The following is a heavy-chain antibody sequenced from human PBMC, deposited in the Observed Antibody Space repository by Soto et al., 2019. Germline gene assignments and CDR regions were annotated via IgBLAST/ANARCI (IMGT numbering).Heavy chain of an antibody. CDR3: ALYYRERELWHVATYNWFDP. D-gene: IGHD2-21*01. CDR1: GGSISSYY. CDR2: IYYSGST. J-gene: IGHJ5*02. Sequence: SETLSLTCTVSGGSISSYYWSWIRQPPGKGLEWIGYIYYSGSTNYNPSLKSRVTISVDTSKNQFSLKLSSVTAADTAVYYCALYYRERELWHVATYNWFDPWGQGTLVTVSS. V-gene: IGHV4-59*12.